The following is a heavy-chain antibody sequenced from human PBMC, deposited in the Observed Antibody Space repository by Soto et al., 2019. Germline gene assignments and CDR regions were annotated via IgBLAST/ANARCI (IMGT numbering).Heavy chain of an antibody. D-gene: IGHD2-8*01. CDR1: GYTFTGYY. Sequence: GASVTVSCTACGYTFTGYYIHWVRQAPGQGLEWMGWINPNSGGTNYAQKFQGWVTMTRDTSISTAYMELSRLRSDDTAVYYCESGGYRTNGVCYFDYRGQGTLVTVSS. J-gene: IGHJ4*02. V-gene: IGHV1-2*04. CDR3: ESGGYRTNGVCYFDY. CDR2: INPNSGGT.